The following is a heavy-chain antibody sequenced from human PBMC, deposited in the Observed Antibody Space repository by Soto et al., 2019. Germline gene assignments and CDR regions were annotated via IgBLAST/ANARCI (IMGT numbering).Heavy chain of an antibody. J-gene: IGHJ4*02. CDR3: ARARTHYYDSSGYYNFDY. CDR2: IYYSGSP. D-gene: IGHD3-22*01. Sequence: SETLSLTCTVSGGSFSSGSYYWSWMRQPPGKGLVWIGYIYYSGSPNYNPSLKSRVTISVDTSKNQFSLKLSSVTAADTAVYYCARARTHYYDSSGYYNFDYWGQGTLVTVSS. V-gene: IGHV4-61*01. CDR1: GGSFSSGSYY.